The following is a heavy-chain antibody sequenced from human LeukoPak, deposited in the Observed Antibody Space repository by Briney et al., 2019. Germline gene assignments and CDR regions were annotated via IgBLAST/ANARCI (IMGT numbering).Heavy chain of an antibody. CDR1: GYTLTELS. D-gene: IGHD1-26*01. Sequence: ASVKVSCKVSGYTLTELSMHWVRQAPGKGLEWVGGFDPEDGETIYAQKFQGRVTITADESTSTAYMELSSLRSEDTAVYYCADLRTLVDYGMDVWGQGTTVTVSS. CDR3: ADLRTLVDYGMDV. CDR2: FDPEDGET. V-gene: IGHV1-24*01. J-gene: IGHJ6*02.